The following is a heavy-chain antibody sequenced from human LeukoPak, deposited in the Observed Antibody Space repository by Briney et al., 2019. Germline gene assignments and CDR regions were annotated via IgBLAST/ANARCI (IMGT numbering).Heavy chain of an antibody. CDR2: VNDRGTGT. J-gene: IGHJ6*03. CDR1: GFSFSDYN. D-gene: IGHD5-18*01. V-gene: IGHV3-23*01. Sequence: PGGSLRLSCAVFGFSFSDYNMNWVRQAPGKGLEWVSTVNDRGTGTYYADSVKGRFTISRDNSKNTLSLQMISLRAEDTALYYCAKGLKTAVGPYMGYHYYMDVWGKGTTVTVSS. CDR3: AKGLKTAVGPYMGYHYYMDV.